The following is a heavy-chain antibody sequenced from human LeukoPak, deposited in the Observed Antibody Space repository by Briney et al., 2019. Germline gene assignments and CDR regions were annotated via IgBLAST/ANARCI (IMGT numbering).Heavy chain of an antibody. CDR2: ITSSSSHI. V-gene: IGHV3-21*01. D-gene: IGHD6-6*01. Sequence: PGGSLILSCTASGFTFSTSSMNWVRQAPGKGLEWVSSITSSSSHIYDADSVKGRFTISRDNAKNSLFLQMNSLRAEDTAVYYCARDQGRIPGRPGAFDIWGQGTMVTVSS. CDR1: GFTFSTSS. CDR3: ARDQGRIPGRPGAFDI. J-gene: IGHJ3*02.